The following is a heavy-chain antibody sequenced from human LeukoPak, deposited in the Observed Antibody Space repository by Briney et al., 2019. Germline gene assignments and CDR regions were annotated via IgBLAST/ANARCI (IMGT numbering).Heavy chain of an antibody. CDR2: INLDGSGT. D-gene: IGHD4-17*01. V-gene: IGHV3-7*01. Sequence: GGSLRLSCAASGFTISAYWMSWVRQGPGKGLDWVASINLDGSGTRYVDSVRGRFTISRDNAQNSLYLHMNSLSAEDTAVYYCVRLFGGVTTFDYWGQGTLITVSS. CDR1: GFTISAYW. J-gene: IGHJ4*02. CDR3: VRLFGGVTTFDY.